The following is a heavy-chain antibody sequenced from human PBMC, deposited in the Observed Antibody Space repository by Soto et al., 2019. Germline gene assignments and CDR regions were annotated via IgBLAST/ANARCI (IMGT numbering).Heavy chain of an antibody. V-gene: IGHV4-39*01. CDR3: ARHKDLWFGEIRWFDP. CDR2: IYYSGST. J-gene: IGHJ5*02. CDR1: GGSISSSSYY. D-gene: IGHD3-10*01. Sequence: SETLSLTCTVSGGSISSSSYYWGWIRQPPGKGLEWIGSIYYSGSTYYNPSLKSRVTISVDTSKNQFSLKLSSVTAADTAVYYCARHKDLWFGEIRWFDPWGQGTLVTVSS.